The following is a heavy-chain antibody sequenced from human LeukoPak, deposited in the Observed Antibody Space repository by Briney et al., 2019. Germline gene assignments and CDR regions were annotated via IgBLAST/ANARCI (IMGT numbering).Heavy chain of an antibody. CDR1: GFTFSSYA. CDR3: AKYYYGSGRPHGMDV. Sequence: TGGSLRLSCAASGFTFSSYAMSWVRQAPGKGLEWVSAISGSGGSTYYADSVKGRFTISRDNSKNTLYLQMNSLRAEDTAVYYCAKYYYGSGRPHGMDVWGQGTTVTVSS. V-gene: IGHV3-23*01. D-gene: IGHD3-10*01. CDR2: ISGSGGST. J-gene: IGHJ6*02.